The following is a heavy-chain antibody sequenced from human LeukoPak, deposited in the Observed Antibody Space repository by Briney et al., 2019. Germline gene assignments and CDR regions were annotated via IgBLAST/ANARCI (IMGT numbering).Heavy chain of an antibody. V-gene: IGHV4-59*01. Sequence: PSETLSLTCTVSGGSISSYYWSWIRQPPGKGLEWIGYIYYSGSTNYNPSLKSRVTISVDTSKNQFSLKLSSVTAADTAVYYCARVSDYVWGSYRHQDDYGWDVWGQGTTVTVSS. CDR2: IYYSGST. CDR3: ARVSDYVWGSYRHQDDYGWDV. CDR1: GGSISSYY. D-gene: IGHD3-16*02. J-gene: IGHJ6*02.